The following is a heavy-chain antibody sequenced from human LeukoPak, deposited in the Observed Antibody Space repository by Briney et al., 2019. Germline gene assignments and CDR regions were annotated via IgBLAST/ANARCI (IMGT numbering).Heavy chain of an antibody. CDR2: IYYSGST. CDR1: GGSISSSSYY. V-gene: IGHV4-39*01. D-gene: IGHD3-3*01. Sequence: SETLSLTCTVSGGSISSSSYYWGWIRQPPGKGLEWIGSIYYSGSTYYNPSLKSRVTISVDTSKNQFSLKLSSVTAADTAVYYCATPGSVPIFAGFDYWGQGTLVTVSS. CDR3: ATPGSVPIFAGFDY. J-gene: IGHJ4*02.